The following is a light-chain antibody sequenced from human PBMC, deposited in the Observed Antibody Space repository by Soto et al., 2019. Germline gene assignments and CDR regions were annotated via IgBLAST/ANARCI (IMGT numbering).Light chain of an antibody. CDR3: QLDASSPGLT. J-gene: IGKJ4*01. CDR2: GDS. Sequence: EIVVTQAPGTLSLSPGERATLSRRASQSVSRNYLAWYQQKPGQAPRLLIYGDSSRATDIPDRFSGGGSGTDFILTISRLEPEDFAVYYWQLDASSPGLTFGGGAKVEI. CDR1: QSVSRNY. V-gene: IGKV3-20*01.